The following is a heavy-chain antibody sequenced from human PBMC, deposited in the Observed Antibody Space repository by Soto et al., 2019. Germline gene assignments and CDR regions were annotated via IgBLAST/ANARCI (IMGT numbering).Heavy chain of an antibody. J-gene: IGHJ3*02. CDR3: ARVLTMVLGVILDAFDI. CDR1: GYTFTSYA. CDR2: INAGNGNT. V-gene: IGHV1-3*01. D-gene: IGHD3-10*01. Sequence: QVKLVQAGAEVKKPGASVKVSCKASGYTFTSYAMHWVRQAPGHRSEWIGRINAGNGNTKYSQNFQGRVTITRDTRSSTDYMELSSLRSEDTAVYDCARVLTMVLGVILDAFDIWGQGTMVTVSS.